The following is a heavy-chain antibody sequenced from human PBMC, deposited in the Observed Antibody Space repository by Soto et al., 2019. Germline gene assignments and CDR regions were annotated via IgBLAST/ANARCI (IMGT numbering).Heavy chain of an antibody. CDR3: ARVSIVVVVAAREGWFDP. Sequence: GASVKVSCKASGYTFTSYGISWVRQAPGQGLEWMGWISAYNGNTNYAQKLQGRVTMTTDTSTSTAYMELRSLRSDDTAVYYCARVSIVVVVAAREGWFDPWGQGTLVTVSS. CDR2: ISAYNGNT. D-gene: IGHD2-15*01. V-gene: IGHV1-18*01. J-gene: IGHJ5*02. CDR1: GYTFTSYG.